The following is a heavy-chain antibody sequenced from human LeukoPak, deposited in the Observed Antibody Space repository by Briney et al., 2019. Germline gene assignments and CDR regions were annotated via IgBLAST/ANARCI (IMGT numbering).Heavy chain of an antibody. J-gene: IGHJ4*02. CDR1: GYTFTSYD. CDR2: MNPNSGNT. D-gene: IGHD3-22*01. V-gene: IGHV1-8*01. CDR3: ARMSSDGYYYDSSGYATDY. Sequence: ASVKVSCKASGYTFTSYDINWVRQATGQGLEWMGWMNPNSGNTGYAQKFQGRVTMTRNTSISTAYMELSSLRSEDTAVYYCARMSSDGYYYDSSGYATDYWGQGTPVTVSS.